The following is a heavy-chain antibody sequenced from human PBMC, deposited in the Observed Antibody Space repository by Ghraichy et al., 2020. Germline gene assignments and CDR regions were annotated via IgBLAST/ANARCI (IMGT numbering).Heavy chain of an antibody. D-gene: IGHD2-21*01. V-gene: IGHV4-59*11. CDR1: GDSINDHF. CDR3: VRIGGGAF. J-gene: IGHJ4*02. CDR2: MHYNGNS. Sequence: SETLSLTCSVSGDSINDHFWTWMRQPPGKGLECIGYMHYNGNSNFNPSLNSRVTISVDTSKNQVSLKLNSVTAADTAIYYRVRIGGGAFWGQGTLVSVSS.